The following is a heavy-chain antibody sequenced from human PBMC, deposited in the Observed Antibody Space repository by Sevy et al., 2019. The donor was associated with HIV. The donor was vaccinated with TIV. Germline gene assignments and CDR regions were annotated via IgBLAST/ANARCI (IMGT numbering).Heavy chain of an antibody. CDR1: GFTFSSYS. CDR2: ISSSTI. D-gene: IGHD3-10*01. V-gene: IGHV3-48*01. J-gene: IGHJ4*02. CDR3: ARDVYYGSGSCDY. Sequence: GGSLRLSCAASGFTFSSYSMNWVRQAPGKGLEWVSYISSSTIYYADSVKGRFTISRDNAKNSLYLQMNSLRAEDTAVYYCARDVYYGSGSCDYWGQGTLVTVSS.